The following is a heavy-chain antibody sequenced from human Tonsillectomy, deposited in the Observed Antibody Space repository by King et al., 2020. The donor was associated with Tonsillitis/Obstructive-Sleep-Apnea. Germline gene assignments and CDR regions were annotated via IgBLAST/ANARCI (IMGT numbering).Heavy chain of an antibody. CDR3: ARDPRYCSGGSCYAFDY. CDR2: IIPIFGTA. D-gene: IGHD2-15*01. V-gene: IGHV1-69*12. J-gene: IGHJ4*02. Sequence: QLVQSGAEVKKPGSSVKVSCKASGGTFSSYAISWVRQAPGQGLEWMGGIIPIFGTANYAQKFQGRVTITADESTGTAYMELSSLRSEDTAVYYCARDPRYCSGGSCYAFDYWGQGTLVTVSS. CDR1: GGTFSSYA.